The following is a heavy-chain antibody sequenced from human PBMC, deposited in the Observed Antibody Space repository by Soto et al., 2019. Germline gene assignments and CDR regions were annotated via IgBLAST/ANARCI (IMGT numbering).Heavy chain of an antibody. Sequence: QVQLVESGGGVIQPGRSLRLTCAASGFIFSGSGMHWVRQAPGKGLAWVALVSNDGIRKYYEDSVKGRFTISRDNAENTLYLQMNSLRSEDTAAYYSARWVGGSMYDNSGKYDSWGQGTLVTVSS. D-gene: IGHD3-22*01. J-gene: IGHJ5*01. CDR1: GFIFSGSG. V-gene: IGHV3-30*03. CDR2: VSNDGIRK. CDR3: ARWVGGSMYDNSGKYDS.